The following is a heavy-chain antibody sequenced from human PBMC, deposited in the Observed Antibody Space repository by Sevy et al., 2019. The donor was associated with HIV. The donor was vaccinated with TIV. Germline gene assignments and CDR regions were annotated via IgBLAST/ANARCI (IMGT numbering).Heavy chain of an antibody. Sequence: SETLSLTCTVSGGSISTGGHYWSWIRQRPGKGLEWIGYIYYSGSTYYNPFLKSQFSMSVDTSENQFFLKLGSVTAADTAMYYCARAEMAALRRFDLWGPGTLVTVSS. CDR3: ARAEMAALRRFDL. CDR1: GGSISTGGHY. CDR2: IYYSGST. J-gene: IGHJ2*01. V-gene: IGHV4-31*01. D-gene: IGHD6-19*01.